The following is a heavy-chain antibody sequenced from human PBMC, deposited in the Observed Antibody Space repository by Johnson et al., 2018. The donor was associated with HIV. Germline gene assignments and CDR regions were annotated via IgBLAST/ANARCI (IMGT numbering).Heavy chain of an antibody. V-gene: IGHV3-7*01. CDR2: IKQDGSEK. D-gene: IGHD6-19*01. CDR1: GFTFSSYG. CDR3: ASPRAVAGGGAFDI. J-gene: IGHJ3*02. Sequence: VQLVESGGGVVQPGGSLRLSCAASGFTFSSYGMHWVRQAPGKGLEWVANIKQDGSEKYYVDSVKGRFTISRDNAKNSLYLQMNSLRAEDTAVYYCASPRAVAGGGAFDIWGQGTVVTVSS.